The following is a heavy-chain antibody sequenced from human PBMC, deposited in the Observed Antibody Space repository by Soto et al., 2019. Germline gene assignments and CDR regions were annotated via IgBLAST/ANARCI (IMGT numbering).Heavy chain of an antibody. J-gene: IGHJ6*02. V-gene: IGHV6-1*01. CDR2: TYYRSKWYN. D-gene: IGHD6-19*01. Sequence: SQTLSLTCAISGDSVSSNSAAWNWIRQSPSRGLEWLGRTYYRSKWYNDYAVSVKSRITINPDTSKNQFSLQLNSVTPEDTAVYYCARVGSSGWYYYYYGMDVWGQGTTVTVSS. CDR1: GDSVSSNSAA. CDR3: ARVGSSGWYYYYYGMDV.